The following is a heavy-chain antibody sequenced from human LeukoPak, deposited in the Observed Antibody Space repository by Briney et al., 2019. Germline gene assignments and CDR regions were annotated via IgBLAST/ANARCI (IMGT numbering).Heavy chain of an antibody. D-gene: IGHD2-2*01. CDR2: INPSGGST. CDR1: GYTFTSYY. Sequence: ASVKVSCKAAGYTFTSYYMHWVRQARGQGLEWMGIINPSGGSTSYAQKFQGRVTMTRDTSTSTVYMELSSLRSEDTAVYYCARDLEGYCSSTSCYLLYWGQGTLVTVSS. J-gene: IGHJ4*02. CDR3: ARDLEGYCSSTSCYLLY. V-gene: IGHV1-46*01.